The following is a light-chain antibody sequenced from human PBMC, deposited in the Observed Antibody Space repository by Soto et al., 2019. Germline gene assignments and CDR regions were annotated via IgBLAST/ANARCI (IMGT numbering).Light chain of an antibody. Sequence: EIVLTQAPATLSLSPGERATLSCRASQSVSSYLAWYQQKPGQAPRLLISDASNRATGIPARFSGSGSGTDFTLTISSLEPEDCAVYYCQQRSNWQLTFGGGTRWIS. CDR1: QSVSSY. CDR3: QQRSNWQLT. V-gene: IGKV3-11*01. J-gene: IGKJ4*01. CDR2: DAS.